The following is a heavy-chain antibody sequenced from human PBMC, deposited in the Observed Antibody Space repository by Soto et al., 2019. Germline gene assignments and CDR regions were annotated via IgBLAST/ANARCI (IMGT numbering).Heavy chain of an antibody. CDR3: ARGQVVAAQH. V-gene: IGHV4-30-2*01. CDR2: IYHSGST. D-gene: IGHD2-15*01. J-gene: IGHJ4*02. CDR1: GGSISSGGSS. Sequence: QLQLQESGSGLVKPSQILSLTCAVSGGSISSGGSSWSWIRQPPGKGLEWIGYIYHSGSTYYNPSLQSRVTISLDRSKNQFSLKLSSVTAADTAVYYCARGQVVAAQHWGQGTLVTVSS.